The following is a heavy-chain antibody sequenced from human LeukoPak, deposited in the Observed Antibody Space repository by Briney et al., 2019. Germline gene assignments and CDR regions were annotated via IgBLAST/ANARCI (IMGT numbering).Heavy chain of an antibody. V-gene: IGHV4-31*03. CDR3: ARGRSSSWYRSVDY. CDR2: IYYSGST. Sequence: SQTLSLTCTVSGGSISSGGSYWSWLRQHPGKGLEWIGYIYYSGSTNYNPSLKSRVTISVDTSKNQFSLKLSSVTAADTAVYYCARGRSSSWYRSVDYWGQGTLVTVSS. CDR1: GGSISSGGSY. J-gene: IGHJ4*02. D-gene: IGHD6-13*01.